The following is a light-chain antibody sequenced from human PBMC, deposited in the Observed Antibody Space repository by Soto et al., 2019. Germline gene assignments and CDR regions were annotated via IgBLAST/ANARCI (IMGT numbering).Light chain of an antibody. CDR1: QSVPRH. J-gene: IGKJ5*01. Sequence: ETVMTQSPATLSLSPGERATVSCRASQSVPRHLAWYQQRPGQAPRLLIYGASSRATGIPDRFSGSGSGTDFTLTIGSLQAEDVAVYFCHQYYTTPAITFGQGTRLEIK. CDR3: HQYYTTPAIT. CDR2: GAS. V-gene: IGKV3D-15*01.